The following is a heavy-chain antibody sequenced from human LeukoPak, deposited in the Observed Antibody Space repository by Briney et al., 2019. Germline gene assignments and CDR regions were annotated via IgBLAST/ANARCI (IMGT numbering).Heavy chain of an antibody. J-gene: IGHJ3*02. Sequence: GGSLRLSCAASGFTFSSYWMHWVRQAPGKGLVWVSRINTDGSSTSYADSVKGRFTISRDNAKNTLYLQMNSLRAEDTAVYYCAREEEGDAFDIWGQGTMVTVSS. V-gene: IGHV3-74*01. CDR2: INTDGSST. CDR1: GFTFSSYW. CDR3: AREEEGDAFDI.